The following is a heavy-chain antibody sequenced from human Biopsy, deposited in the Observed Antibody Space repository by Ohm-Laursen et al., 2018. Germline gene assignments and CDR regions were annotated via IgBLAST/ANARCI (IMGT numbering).Heavy chain of an antibody. CDR3: TRGGYYYDSLAYYYWFDP. CDR2: INAKTGDT. J-gene: IGHJ5*02. Sequence: GPSVKVSCKASGYTFTGYHVHWVRQAPGQGLEWMGWINAKTGDTNYAQKFQGRVTMTRDTSISTAYVDLSSLRSDDTAVYYCTRGGYYYDSLAYYYWFDPWGQGTLVTVPS. V-gene: IGHV1-2*02. D-gene: IGHD3-22*01. CDR1: GYTFTGYH.